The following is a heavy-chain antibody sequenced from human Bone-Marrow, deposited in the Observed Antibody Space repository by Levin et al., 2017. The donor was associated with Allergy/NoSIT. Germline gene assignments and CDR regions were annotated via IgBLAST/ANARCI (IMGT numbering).Heavy chain of an antibody. CDR2: ISYDGTNE. CDR1: GFTFRTYG. J-gene: IGHJ4*02. CDR3: ARGYSNSLDS. D-gene: IGHD4-11*01. Sequence: PGGSLRLSCAASGFTFRTYGMHWVRQAPGKGLEWVAVISYDGTNEFYADSVKGRFTISRDNSKNTLYLQMNSLRTEDTAVYYCARGYSNSLDSWGQGTLVTVSS. V-gene: IGHV3-30*03.